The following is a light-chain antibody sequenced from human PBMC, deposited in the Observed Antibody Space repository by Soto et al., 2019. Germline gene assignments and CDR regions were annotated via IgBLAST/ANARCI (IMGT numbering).Light chain of an antibody. V-gene: IGKV3-15*01. J-gene: IGKJ2*01. CDR3: QQYNNWPPKYT. CDR2: GAS. Sequence: IVMTQSPATLSVSPGERATLSCRASQSVGSNLAWYQQKPGQAPRLLIYGASTRATGIPARFSGSGSGTEFTLTISSLQSEDFAVYYCQQYNNWPPKYTFGQGTKLEIK. CDR1: QSVGSN.